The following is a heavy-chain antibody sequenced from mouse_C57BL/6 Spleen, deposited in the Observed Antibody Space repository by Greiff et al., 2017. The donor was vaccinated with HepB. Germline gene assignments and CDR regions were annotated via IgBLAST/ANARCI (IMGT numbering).Heavy chain of an antibody. CDR3: ARRSAYYSNYPFDY. CDR2: IHPNSGST. V-gene: IGHV1-64*01. J-gene: IGHJ2*01. D-gene: IGHD2-5*01. CDR1: GYTFTSYW. Sequence: VQLQQPGAELVKPGASVKLSCKASGYTFTSYWMHWVKQRPGQGLEWIGMIHPNSGSTNYNEKFKSKATLTVDKSSSTAYMQLSSLTSEDSAVYYCARRSAYYSNYPFDYWGQGTTLTVSS.